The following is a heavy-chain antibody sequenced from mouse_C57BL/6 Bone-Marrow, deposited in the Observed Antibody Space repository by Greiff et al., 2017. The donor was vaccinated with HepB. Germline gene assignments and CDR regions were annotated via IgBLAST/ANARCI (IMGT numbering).Heavy chain of an antibody. J-gene: IGHJ1*03. D-gene: IGHD1-2*01. V-gene: IGHV1-18*01. CDR3: ARRDTTAYWYFDV. CDR1: GYTFTDYN. Sequence: VHVKQSGPELVKPGASVKIPCKASGYTFTDYNMDWVKQSHGKSLEWIGDINPNNGGTIYNQKFKGKATLTVDKSSSTAYMELRSLTSEDTAVYYCARRDTTAYWYFDVWGTGTTVTVSS. CDR2: INPNNGGT.